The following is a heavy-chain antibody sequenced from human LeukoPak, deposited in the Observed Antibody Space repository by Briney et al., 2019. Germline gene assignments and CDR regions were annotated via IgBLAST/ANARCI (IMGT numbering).Heavy chain of an antibody. CDR1: GGSISSHY. J-gene: IGHJ3*02. CDR2: IYYSGST. V-gene: IGHV4-59*11. Sequence: KPSETLSLTCTVSGGSISSHYWSWIRQPPGKGLEWIGYIYYSGSTNYNPSLKSRVTISVDTSKNQFSLKLSSVTAADTAVYYCAREHSSGYYHAFDIWAKGQWSPSLQ. D-gene: IGHD3-22*01. CDR3: AREHSSGYYHAFDI.